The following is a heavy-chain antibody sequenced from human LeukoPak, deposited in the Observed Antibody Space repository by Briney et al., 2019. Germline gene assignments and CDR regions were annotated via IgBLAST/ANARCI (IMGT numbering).Heavy chain of an antibody. J-gene: IGHJ3*02. D-gene: IGHD3-10*01. CDR3: ARNYYGSGSYSSWGDAFDI. Sequence: ASVKVSCKASGYTFTSYYMHWVRQAPGQGLEWMGIINPSGGSTSYAQKFQGRVTMTRDTSTSTAYMEVSSLRSEDTAVYYCARNYYGSGSYSSWGDAFDIWGQGTMVTVSS. CDR2: INPSGGST. CDR1: GYTFTSYY. V-gene: IGHV1-46*01.